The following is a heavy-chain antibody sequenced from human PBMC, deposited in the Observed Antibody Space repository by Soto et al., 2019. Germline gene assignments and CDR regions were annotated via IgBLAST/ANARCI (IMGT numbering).Heavy chain of an antibody. J-gene: IGHJ3*02. Sequence: GGSLRLSCAASGFTFSSYAMSWVRQTPGKGLEWVSGISGSGGSSYYADSVKGRFTITRDNSNNTLYLQMNNLRDEDTAVYYCAKDQIGDMDEAFHIWGQRTMVTVSS. CDR1: GFTFSSYA. CDR2: ISGSGGSS. V-gene: IGHV3-23*01. CDR3: AKDQIGDMDEAFHI. D-gene: IGHD3-10*01.